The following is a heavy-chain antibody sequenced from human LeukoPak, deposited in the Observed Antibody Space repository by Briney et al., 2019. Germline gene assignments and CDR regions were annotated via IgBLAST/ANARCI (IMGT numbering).Heavy chain of an antibody. D-gene: IGHD6-13*01. V-gene: IGHV4-34*01. CDR2: INHSGST. CDR3: ARAPRWGAAAGFGYFDY. Sequence: PPETLSLTCAVYGGSFSGYYWSWIRQPPGKGLEWIGEINHSGSTNYNPSLKSRVTISVDTSKNQFSLKLSSVTAADTAVYYCARAPRWGAAAGFGYFDYWGQGTLVTVSS. CDR1: GGSFSGYY. J-gene: IGHJ4*02.